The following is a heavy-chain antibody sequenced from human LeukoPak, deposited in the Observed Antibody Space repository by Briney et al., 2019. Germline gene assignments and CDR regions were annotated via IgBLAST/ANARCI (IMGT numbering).Heavy chain of an antibody. Sequence: SETLSLTCTVSGDSIGSSSYYWGWIRQPPGKGLEWIATIYYSGSTYYNPSLKSRVTITVDTSKNQFSLKLSSVTAADTAVYYCARHRGCSPGSCYNWFDPWGQGTLVTVSS. CDR1: GDSIGSSSYY. V-gene: IGHV4-39*01. D-gene: IGHD2-15*01. J-gene: IGHJ5*02. CDR3: ARHRGCSPGSCYNWFDP. CDR2: IYYSGST.